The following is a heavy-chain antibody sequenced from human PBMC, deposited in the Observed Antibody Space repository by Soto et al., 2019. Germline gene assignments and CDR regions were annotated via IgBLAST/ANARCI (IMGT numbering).Heavy chain of an antibody. D-gene: IGHD2-15*01. Sequence: ESGGGVVQPGRSLRLSCAGSGFTFSNYGLHWVRQAPGKGLEWVAVISYDGSHQYYADSVKCRVTISRDNSNNMLYLQMDSLRAEDTAVYYWAKDGAPRHCSLRSCHPAGDYWGQGTLVTVSS. V-gene: IGHV3-30*18. CDR2: ISYDGSHQ. CDR3: AKDGAPRHCSLRSCHPAGDY. CDR1: GFTFSNYG. J-gene: IGHJ4*02.